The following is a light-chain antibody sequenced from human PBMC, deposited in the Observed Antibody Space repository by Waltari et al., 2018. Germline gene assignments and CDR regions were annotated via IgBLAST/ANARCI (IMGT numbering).Light chain of an antibody. CDR1: QSVGRS. J-gene: IGKJ1*01. V-gene: IGKV3-20*01. Sequence: EIVLTQSPGTLSLSPGERATLSCRASQSVGRSLTWYQQRHGQAPRLLIYDASTRATGIPDRFSGSGSGTDFSLTISRLEPEDFAVYYCQMYVRLPATFGQGTKVEI. CDR3: QMYVRLPAT. CDR2: DAS.